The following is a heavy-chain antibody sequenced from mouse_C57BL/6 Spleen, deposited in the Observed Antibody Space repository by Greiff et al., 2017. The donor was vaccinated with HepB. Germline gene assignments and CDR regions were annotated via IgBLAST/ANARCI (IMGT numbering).Heavy chain of an antibody. J-gene: IGHJ2*01. CDR2: IYPSDSET. Sequence: QVQLQQPGAELVRPGSSVKLSCKASGYTFTSYWMDWVKQRPGQGLEWIGNIYPSDSETHYNQKFKDKDTLTVDKSSSTAYMQLSSLTSEDSAVYYCARRPYGSSYDYWGQGTTLTVSS. D-gene: IGHD1-1*01. CDR3: ARRPYGSSYDY. CDR1: GYTFTSYW. V-gene: IGHV1-61*01.